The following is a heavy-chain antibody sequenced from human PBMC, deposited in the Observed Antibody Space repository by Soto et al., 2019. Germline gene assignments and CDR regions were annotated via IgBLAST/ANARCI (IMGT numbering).Heavy chain of an antibody. J-gene: IGHJ4*02. Sequence: EVQLVESGGGLVQPGGSLRLSCEGSGFTFSGHYMDWVRQAPGKGLEWLGRIRNKPNGHTTAYAAAVKGRFTISRDDSQTLVYLEMNSLKSDDTSLYYCSTTVITAPLFEYWGQGTLVAVSS. CDR1: GFTFSGHY. D-gene: IGHD2-21*02. V-gene: IGHV3-72*01. CDR2: IRNKPNGHTT. CDR3: STTVITAPLFEY.